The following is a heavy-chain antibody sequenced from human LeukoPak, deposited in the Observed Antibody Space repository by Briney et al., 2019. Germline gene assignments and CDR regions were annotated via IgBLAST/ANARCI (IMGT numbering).Heavy chain of an antibody. CDR3: ATPFDY. CDR1: GFTVSSDY. CDR2: VYHDGSI. J-gene: IGHJ4*02. Sequence: GGSLRLSCAASGFTVSSDYMSWVRQAPGKGLEWVSIVYHDGSIYYSDSVKGRFTTSRDNSMNTVYLQMNSLRAEDTAVYYCATPFDYWGQGTLVTVSS. V-gene: IGHV3-53*01.